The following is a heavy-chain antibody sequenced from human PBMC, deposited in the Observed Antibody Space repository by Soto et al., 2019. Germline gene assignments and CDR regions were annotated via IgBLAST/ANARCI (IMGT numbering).Heavy chain of an antibody. J-gene: IGHJ4*02. CDR3: ARVGAVDLLLWFGELLSNFDY. CDR2: ISAHNGDT. Sequence: ASVKVSCKASGYSFATYGFSWVRQAPGQGLECVGWISAHNGDTHYSQKFQGRVTITRDTSASTAYMELSSLRSEDTAVYYCARVGAVDLLLWFGELLSNFDYWGQGTLVTVSS. CDR1: GYSFATYG. D-gene: IGHD3-10*01. V-gene: IGHV1-18*04.